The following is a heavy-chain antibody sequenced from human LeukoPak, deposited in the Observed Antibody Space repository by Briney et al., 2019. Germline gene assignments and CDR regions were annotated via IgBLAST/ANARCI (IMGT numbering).Heavy chain of an antibody. CDR3: ARGRDGSQSPIDD. CDR2: ISSSSSYI. V-gene: IGHV3-21*01. CDR1: GFTFSSYN. Sequence: GESLRLSCAASGFTFSSYNMNWVRQAPGKGLEWVSSISSSSSYIYYADSVRGRFTISRDNAKNSLYLQMNSLRAEDTAVYYCARGRDGSQSPIDDWGQGTLVTVSS. D-gene: IGHD5-24*01. J-gene: IGHJ4*02.